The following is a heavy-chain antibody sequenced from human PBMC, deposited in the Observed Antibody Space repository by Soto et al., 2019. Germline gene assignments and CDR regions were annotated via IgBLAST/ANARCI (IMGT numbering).Heavy chain of an antibody. CDR1: GYTFSGYY. D-gene: IGHD2-2*02. J-gene: IGHJ6*02. CDR3: ARSLTEGYCTITGCYTRPLYGMDV. Sequence: QEQLVQSGAEVKKPGASVKVSCKASGYTFSGYYILWLRQAPGQGLEWMGWINPNSGGTNYAQKFQGRVTVTRDTPTSTAYMELSRLTSDDTAVYYCARSLTEGYCTITGCYTRPLYGMDVWGQGTTVTVSS. V-gene: IGHV1-2*02. CDR2: INPNSGGT.